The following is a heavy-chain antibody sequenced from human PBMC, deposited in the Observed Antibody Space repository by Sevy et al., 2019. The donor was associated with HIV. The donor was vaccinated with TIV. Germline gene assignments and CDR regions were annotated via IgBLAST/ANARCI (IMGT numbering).Heavy chain of an antibody. Sequence: SETLSLTCTVSGGSISSYYWSWIRQPPGKGLEWIGYIYYSGSTNYNPSLKSRVTISVDTSKNQFSLKLSSVTAADTAVYYSARINRYCSGGSCFSSYFDPWGQGTLVTVSS. CDR1: GGSISSYY. CDR2: IYYSGST. CDR3: ARINRYCSGGSCFSSYFDP. V-gene: IGHV4-59*01. D-gene: IGHD2-15*01. J-gene: IGHJ5*02.